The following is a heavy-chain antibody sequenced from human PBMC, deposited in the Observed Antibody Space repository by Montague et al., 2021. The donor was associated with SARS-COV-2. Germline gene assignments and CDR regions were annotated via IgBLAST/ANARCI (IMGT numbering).Heavy chain of an antibody. J-gene: IGHJ4*02. CDR1: GESISGFY. V-gene: IGHV4-59*13. CDR3: ARGTWQQLNY. Sequence: SETLFLTCTVSGESISGFYWNWIRQPPGKGLEWIGYIFYTGSTNYNPSLKSRVTISVDTSKNQFSLKLTSVAAADTAVYYCARGTWQQLNYWGQGTLVTVSS. CDR2: IFYTGST. D-gene: IGHD6-13*01.